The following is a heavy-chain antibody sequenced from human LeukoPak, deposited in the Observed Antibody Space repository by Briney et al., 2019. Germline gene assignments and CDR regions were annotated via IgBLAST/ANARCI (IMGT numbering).Heavy chain of an antibody. CDR2: IRYDGSNK. V-gene: IGHV3-30*02. J-gene: IGHJ5*02. CDR3: ARHDWFDP. Sequence: GGSLRLSCAASGFTFSTYGMHWVRQAPGKGLEWVAFIRYDGSNKYYADSVKGRFTISRDNSKNTVYLQMNSLRVDDTAVYYCARHDWFDPWGQGTRVTVSS. CDR1: GFTFSTYG.